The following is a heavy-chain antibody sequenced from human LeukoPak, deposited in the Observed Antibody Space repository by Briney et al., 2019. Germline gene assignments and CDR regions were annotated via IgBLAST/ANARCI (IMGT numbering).Heavy chain of an antibody. CDR1: GGSISSSSDY. J-gene: IGHJ4*02. V-gene: IGHV4-39*01. CDR2: IYYSGNT. CDR3: ARQSVRAIAIAARPGNYFDY. D-gene: IGHD6-6*01. Sequence: SETLSLTCTVSGGSISSSSDYWGWIRKPPGKGLEWIGSIYYSGNTYYNPSLKSRVTISLDTSKNQFSLKLSSVTAADTAVYYCARQSVRAIAIAARPGNYFDYWGQGTLVTVSS.